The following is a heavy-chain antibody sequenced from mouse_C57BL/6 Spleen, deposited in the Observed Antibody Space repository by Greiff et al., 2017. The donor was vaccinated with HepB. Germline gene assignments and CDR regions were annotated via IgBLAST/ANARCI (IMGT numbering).Heavy chain of an antibody. V-gene: IGHV1-72*01. CDR3: ARSGYGRAMDY. Sequence: QVQLQQPGAELVKPGASVKLSCKASGYTFTSYWMHWVKQRPGRGLEGIGRIDPNSGGTKYNEKFKSKATLTVDKPSSTAYMQLSSLTSEDSAVYYCARSGYGRAMDYWGQGTSVTVSS. CDR1: GYTFTSYW. CDR2: IDPNSGGT. D-gene: IGHD2-2*01. J-gene: IGHJ4*01.